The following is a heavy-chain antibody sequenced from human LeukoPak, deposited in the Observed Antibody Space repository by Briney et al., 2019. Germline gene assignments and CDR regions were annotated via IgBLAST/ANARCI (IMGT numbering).Heavy chain of an antibody. CDR3: ARVTGRLYYYYMDV. Sequence: SETLSLTCTVSGGSISSSSYYWGWIRQPPGKGLEWIGSIYYSGSTYYNPSLKSRVTISVDTSKNQFSLKLSSVTAADTAVYYCARVTGRLYYYYMDVWGKGTTVTVSS. CDR1: GGSISSSSYY. J-gene: IGHJ6*03. V-gene: IGHV4-39*07. D-gene: IGHD3-10*01. CDR2: IYYSGST.